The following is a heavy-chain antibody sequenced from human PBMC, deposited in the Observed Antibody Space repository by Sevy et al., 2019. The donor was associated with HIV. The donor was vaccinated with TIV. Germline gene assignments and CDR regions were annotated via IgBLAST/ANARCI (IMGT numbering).Heavy chain of an antibody. Sequence: SETLSLTCGVSGDSINSNDYYWGWIRQPPGKGLEWIGSIYYSGSTYYNPSLKSRVTISVDTSKNQFSLKLTSVTAADTALYYCARHLPLAYYEILTPDSRPFDNWGQGTLVTVSS. CDR3: ARHLPLAYYEILTPDSRPFDN. CDR1: GDSINSNDYY. CDR2: IYYSGST. D-gene: IGHD3-9*01. J-gene: IGHJ4*02. V-gene: IGHV4-39*01.